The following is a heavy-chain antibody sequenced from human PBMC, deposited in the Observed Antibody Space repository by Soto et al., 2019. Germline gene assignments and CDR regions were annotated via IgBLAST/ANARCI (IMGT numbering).Heavy chain of an antibody. CDR1: GFTFSSYA. CDR2: ISGSGGST. V-gene: IGHV3-23*01. CDR3: ANLEGRGYCSGGSCYWFDY. J-gene: IGHJ4*02. Sequence: GGSLRLSCAASGFTFSSYAMSWVRQAPGKGLEWVSAISGSGGSTYYADSVKGRFTISRDNSKNTLYLQMNSLRAEDTAVYYCANLEGRGYCSGGSCYWFDYWGQGTLVTVSS. D-gene: IGHD2-15*01.